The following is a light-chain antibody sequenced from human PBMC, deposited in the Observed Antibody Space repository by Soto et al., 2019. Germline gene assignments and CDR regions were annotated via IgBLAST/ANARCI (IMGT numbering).Light chain of an antibody. Sequence: EIVLTQSPATLSLSPGERATLSCRASQSVSSYLAWYQQKPGQAPRLLIYDASDRATSIPARFSSSGSGTDVTHTISSLETEDFAVYYCQQRSNWPPKYTFGQGTKLEIK. J-gene: IGKJ2*01. CDR2: DAS. V-gene: IGKV3-11*01. CDR1: QSVSSY. CDR3: QQRSNWPPKYT.